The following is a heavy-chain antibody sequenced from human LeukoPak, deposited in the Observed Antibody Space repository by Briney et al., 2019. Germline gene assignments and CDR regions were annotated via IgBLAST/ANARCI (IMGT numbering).Heavy chain of an antibody. V-gene: IGHV3-30-3*01. D-gene: IGHD2-2*01. J-gene: IGHJ4*02. CDR3: AREQGYCSSTSCYELVATIPTHFDY. CDR2: ISYDGSNK. CDR1: GFTFSSYA. Sequence: PGGSLRLSCAASGFTFSSYAMHWVRQAPGKGLEWVAVISYDGSNKYYADSVKGRFTISRDNSKNTLYLQMNSLRAEDTAVYYCAREQGYCSSTSCYELVATIPTHFDYWGQGTLATVSS.